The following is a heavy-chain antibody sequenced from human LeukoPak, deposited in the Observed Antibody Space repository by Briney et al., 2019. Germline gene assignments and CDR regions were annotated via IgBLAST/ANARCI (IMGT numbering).Heavy chain of an antibody. J-gene: IGHJ4*02. CDR1: GYTFTDYY. Sequence: ASVKVSCKASGYTFTDYYIHWVRQVPGQGLEWMGWINPNSGGTNYAQKFQGRVTMTRDTSISTAYMELSRLKSDDTAVYYCARSGYSYGHFDYWGQGTLVTVSS. CDR3: ARSGYSYGHFDY. V-gene: IGHV1-2*02. D-gene: IGHD5-18*01. CDR2: INPNSGGT.